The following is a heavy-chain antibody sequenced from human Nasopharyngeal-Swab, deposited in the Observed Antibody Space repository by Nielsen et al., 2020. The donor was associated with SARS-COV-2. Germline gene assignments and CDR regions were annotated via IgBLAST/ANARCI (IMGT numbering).Heavy chain of an antibody. V-gene: IGHV4-59*01. J-gene: IGHJ4*02. D-gene: IGHD3-16*01. Sequence: WIRQPLGKGLEWIGYIYYSGSTNYNPSLKSRVTISVDTSKNQFSLKVSSVTAADTAVYYCARDGYASGIDYWGQGTLVTVSS. CDR3: ARDGYASGIDY. CDR2: IYYSGST.